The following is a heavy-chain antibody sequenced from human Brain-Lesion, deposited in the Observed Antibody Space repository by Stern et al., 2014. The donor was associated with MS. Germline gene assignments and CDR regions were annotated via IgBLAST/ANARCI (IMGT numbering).Heavy chain of an antibody. CDR2: INPNTGGP. D-gene: IGHD3-3*01. CDR3: ARDQRGITIFGVVTDYYYLGMDV. J-gene: IGHJ6*02. Sequence: QVQLGQSGAEVKKPGDSVKVSCKTSGYIFTGYYIHWVRQAPGQGLEWMAWINPNTGGPKYAQKFQGRVTMSRDTSISTAYVELSSLTSDDTAVYYCARDQRGITIFGVVTDYYYLGMDVWGQGTTVTVSS. CDR1: GYIFTGYY. V-gene: IGHV1-2*02.